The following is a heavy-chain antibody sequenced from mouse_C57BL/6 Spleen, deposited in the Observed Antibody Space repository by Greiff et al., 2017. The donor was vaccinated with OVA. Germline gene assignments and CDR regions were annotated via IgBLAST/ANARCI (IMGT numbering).Heavy chain of an antibody. D-gene: IGHD2-3*01. CDR3: ARCLYDGYHYYYAMDY. V-gene: IGHV7-3*01. J-gene: IGHJ4*01. CDR2: IRNKANGYTT. Sequence: EVMLVESGGGLVQPGGSLSLSCAASGFTFTDYYMSWVRQPPGKALEWLGFIRNKANGYTTEYSASVKGRFTISRANSQSILYLQMNALRAEDSATYYCARCLYDGYHYYYAMDYWGQGASVTVDS. CDR1: GFTFTDYY.